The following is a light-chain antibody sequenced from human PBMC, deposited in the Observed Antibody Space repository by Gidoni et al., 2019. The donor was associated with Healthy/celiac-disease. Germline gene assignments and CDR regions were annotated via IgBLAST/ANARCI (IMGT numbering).Light chain of an antibody. Sequence: SPGERATLSCRASQSVSSNLAWYQQKPGQATRLLIYGAATRATGIPARFSGRGSGTEFTLTISSLQSEAFAVYYCQQYNNWPPITFDQGTRLEIK. CDR2: GAA. J-gene: IGKJ5*01. V-gene: IGKV3-15*01. CDR3: QQYNNWPPIT. CDR1: QSVSSN.